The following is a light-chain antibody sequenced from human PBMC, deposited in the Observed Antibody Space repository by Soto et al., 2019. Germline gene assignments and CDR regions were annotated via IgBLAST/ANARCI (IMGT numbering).Light chain of an antibody. Sequence: QSALTQPPSVSGAPGQRVTISCTGSSSNIGAGYDLHWYQQLPGTAPKLLIYGNTNRPSGVPDRFSGSKSGTSASLAITGLQAEDEADYYCQSYDSSLSGLVFGTGTKLTVL. CDR3: QSYDSSLSGLV. J-gene: IGLJ1*01. CDR1: SSNIGAGYD. V-gene: IGLV1-40*01. CDR2: GNT.